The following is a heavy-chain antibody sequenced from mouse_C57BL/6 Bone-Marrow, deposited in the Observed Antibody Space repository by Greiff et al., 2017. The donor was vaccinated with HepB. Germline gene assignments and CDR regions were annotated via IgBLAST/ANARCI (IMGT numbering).Heavy chain of an antibody. V-gene: IGHV1-50*01. CDR3: ARGGSSYHYWYFEV. Sequence: QVQLQQPGAELVKPGASVKLSCKASGYTFTSYWMQWVKQRPGQGLEWIGEIDPSDSYTNYNQKFKGKATLTVDTSSSTAYMQLSSLTSEDSAVYYCARGGSSYHYWYFEVWGTGTTVTVSS. CDR2: IDPSDSYT. D-gene: IGHD1-1*01. J-gene: IGHJ1*03. CDR1: GYTFTSYW.